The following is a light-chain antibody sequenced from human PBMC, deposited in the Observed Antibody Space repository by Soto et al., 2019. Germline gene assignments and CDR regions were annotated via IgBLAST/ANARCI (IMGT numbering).Light chain of an antibody. CDR1: QNVLDISNNKNY. CDR2: WAS. CDR3: QQYGSPPIT. Sequence: DVLMSKSPASLAVSLGERATSNCKSSQNVLDISNNKNYLAWYQQKLGQPHKLLIRWASTRESGVPDRFSGSGSGTDFTLTISRLEPEDFAVYYCQQYGSPPITFAQGTRLEIK. V-gene: IGKV4-1*01. J-gene: IGKJ5*01.